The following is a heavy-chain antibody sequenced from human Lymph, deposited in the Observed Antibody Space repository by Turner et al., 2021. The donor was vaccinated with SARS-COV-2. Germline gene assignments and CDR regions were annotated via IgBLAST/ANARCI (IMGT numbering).Heavy chain of an antibody. CDR1: GGTFSSYA. CDR2: IIPIFGTA. Sequence: QVQLCQSGAEVKKPGSSVKVSCKASGGTFSSYAISWVRQAPGQGLEWMGGIIPIFGTANYAQKFQDGVTITADESTSTAYMELSSLRYEDTAVYYCARDTAVAGTLGAFDIWGQGTMVTVSS. CDR3: ARDTAVAGTLGAFDI. J-gene: IGHJ3*02. V-gene: IGHV1-69*01. D-gene: IGHD6-19*01.